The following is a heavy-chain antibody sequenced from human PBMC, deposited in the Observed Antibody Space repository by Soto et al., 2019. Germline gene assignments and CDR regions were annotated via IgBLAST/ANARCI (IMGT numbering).Heavy chain of an antibody. D-gene: IGHD3-3*01. CDR3: ARGPTYDFWSGYYRAHPSWFDP. J-gene: IGHJ5*02. CDR1: GYTFTSYD. CDR2: MNPNSGNT. Sequence: ASVKVSCKASGYTFTSYDINWVRQATGQGLEWMGWMNPNSGNTGYAQKFQGRATMTRNTSISTAYMELSSLRSEDTAVYYCARGPTYDFWSGYYRAHPSWFDPWGQGTLVTVSS. V-gene: IGHV1-8*01.